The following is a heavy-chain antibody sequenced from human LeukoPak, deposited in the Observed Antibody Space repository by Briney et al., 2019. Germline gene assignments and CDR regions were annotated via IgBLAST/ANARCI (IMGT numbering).Heavy chain of an antibody. V-gene: IGHV3-23*01. CDR1: GFTFSTYA. CDR3: AKGRTLDY. J-gene: IGHJ4*02. Sequence: GGSLRLSCAASGFTFSTYAMSWVRQAPGKGLEWVSAISNSGSSTYCADSVKGRFTISRDTSKNTLYPQMNSLRAEDTAVYYCAKGRTLDYWGQGTLVTVSS. CDR2: ISNSGSST.